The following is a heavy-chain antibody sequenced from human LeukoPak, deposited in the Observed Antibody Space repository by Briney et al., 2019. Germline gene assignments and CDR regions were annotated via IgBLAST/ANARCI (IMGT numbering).Heavy chain of an antibody. Sequence: GGSLRLSCGASGLTFNSYVMSWFRQAPGKGLEWVSAISGSGGTTYYADPVKGRFTISRDNSKNTLYLQMISLRADDTAVYYCAKGQASYSGSYYFDYWGQGTLVTVSS. V-gene: IGHV3-23*01. J-gene: IGHJ4*02. D-gene: IGHD1-26*01. CDR2: ISGSGGTT. CDR3: AKGQASYSGSYYFDY. CDR1: GLTFNSYV.